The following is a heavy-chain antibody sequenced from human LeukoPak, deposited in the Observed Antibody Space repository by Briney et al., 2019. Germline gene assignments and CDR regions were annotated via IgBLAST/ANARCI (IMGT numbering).Heavy chain of an antibody. CDR1: GYTFTSYG. CDR3: ARGGYSYGVYYYYGMDV. D-gene: IGHD5-18*01. CDR2: ISAYNGNT. Sequence: ASVKVPCKASGYTFTSYGISWVRQAPGQGPEWMGWISAYNGNTNYAQKLQGRVTMTTDTSTSTAYMELRSLRSDDTAVYYCARGGYSYGVYYYYGMDVWGQGTTVTVSS. V-gene: IGHV1-18*01. J-gene: IGHJ6*02.